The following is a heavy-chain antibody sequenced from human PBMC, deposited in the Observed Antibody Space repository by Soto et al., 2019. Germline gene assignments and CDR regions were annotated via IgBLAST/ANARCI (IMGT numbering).Heavy chain of an antibody. CDR2: IVVGSGNT. V-gene: IGHV1-58*01. Sequence: GASVKVSCKASGFTFTSFAVQGVRQARGQRLEWIGWIVVGSGNTNYAQKFQERVTITRDMSTSTAYMELSSLRSEDTAVYYCAADLSSPTAAEYYYYGMDVWGQGTTVTVSS. CDR1: GFTFTSFA. J-gene: IGHJ6*02. D-gene: IGHD6-13*01. CDR3: AADLSSPTAAEYYYYGMDV.